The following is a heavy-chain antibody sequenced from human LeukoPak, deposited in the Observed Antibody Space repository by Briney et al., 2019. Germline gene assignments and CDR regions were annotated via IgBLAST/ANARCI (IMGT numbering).Heavy chain of an antibody. CDR2: IIPIFGTA. D-gene: IGHD1-26*01. CDR3: AQGAETPGALDY. V-gene: IGHV1-69*13. CDR1: GATFSSYA. J-gene: IGHJ4*02. Sequence: EASVKVSCKASGATFSSYAISWVRQAPGQGLEWMGGIIPIFGTANYAQKFQGRVTITADESTSTAYMELSSLRSEDTAVYYCAQGAETPGALDYWGQGTLVTVSS.